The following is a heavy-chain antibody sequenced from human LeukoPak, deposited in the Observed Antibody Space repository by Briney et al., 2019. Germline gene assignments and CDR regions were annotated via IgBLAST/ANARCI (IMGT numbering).Heavy chain of an antibody. CDR2: IRSKAYGGTT. J-gene: IGHJ6*03. Sequence: GGTLRLSCAASGFTFNSYAMNWVRQAPGKGLEWVGFIRSKAYGGTTEYAASVKGRFTISRDDSKSIAYLQMNSLKTEDTAVYYCTSDSSSSYYYYYYMDVWGKGTTVTVSS. D-gene: IGHD6-6*01. CDR3: TSDSSSSYYYYYYMDV. CDR1: GFTFNSYA. V-gene: IGHV3-49*04.